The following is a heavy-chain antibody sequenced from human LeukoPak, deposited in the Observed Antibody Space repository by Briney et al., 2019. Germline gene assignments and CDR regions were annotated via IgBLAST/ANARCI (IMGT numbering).Heavy chain of an antibody. CDR1: GFTFSSYS. V-gene: IGHV3-21*01. D-gene: IGHD6-19*01. Sequence: GGSLRLSCAASGFTFSSYSMNWVRQAPGKGLEWVSSISSSSSYIYYADSVKGRFTISRDNAKNSLYLQMNSLRAEDTAVYYCARVVRFRVAVAGNRPNDAFDIWGQGTMVTVSS. CDR3: ARVVRFRVAVAGNRPNDAFDI. CDR2: ISSSSSYI. J-gene: IGHJ3*02.